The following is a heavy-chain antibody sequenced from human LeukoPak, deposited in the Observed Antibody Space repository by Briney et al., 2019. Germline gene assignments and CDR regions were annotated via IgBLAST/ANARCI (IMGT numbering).Heavy chain of an antibody. Sequence: GGSLRLSCAASGFTVSSNYMSWVRQAPGKGLEWVSVIYSGGSTYYADSVKGRFTIPRDNSKNTLYLQMNSLRAEDTAVYYCARDKYYYGSGRRGAYYFDYWGQGTLVTVSS. D-gene: IGHD3-10*01. V-gene: IGHV3-66*01. J-gene: IGHJ4*02. CDR1: GFTVSSNY. CDR3: ARDKYYYGSGRRGAYYFDY. CDR2: IYSGGST.